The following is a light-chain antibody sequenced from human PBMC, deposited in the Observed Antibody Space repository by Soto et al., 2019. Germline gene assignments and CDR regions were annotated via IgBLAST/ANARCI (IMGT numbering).Light chain of an antibody. Sequence: IVLTQSAGTLSLSPGERATLSWRARQSVSSSYLAWDQQKPGQAPRVLIYGTSSRATGIPDRFSGSGSGTDLTLTISSLEPEDFAVYYCQQRSNWPPITFGQGTRLEIK. CDR2: GTS. CDR1: QSVSSSY. J-gene: IGKJ5*01. CDR3: QQRSNWPPIT. V-gene: IGKV3D-20*02.